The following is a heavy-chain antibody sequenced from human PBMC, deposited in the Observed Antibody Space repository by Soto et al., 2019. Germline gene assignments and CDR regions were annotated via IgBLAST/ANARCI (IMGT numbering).Heavy chain of an antibody. CDR3: ARDSRLVQIPSSNRYYYPGMDV. J-gene: IGHJ6*02. V-gene: IGHV4-59*01. D-gene: IGHD2-2*01. CDR2: IHYSGTT. Sequence: SETLSLTCTVSGGSMRNYFWTWIRQPPGKGLEWIGYIHYSGTTSFFPSYNPSLRSRVTISEDTSKNQFSLKLLSVTTADTAVYWCARDSRLVQIPSSNRYYYPGMDVWGQGTPVTVSS. CDR1: GGSMRNYF.